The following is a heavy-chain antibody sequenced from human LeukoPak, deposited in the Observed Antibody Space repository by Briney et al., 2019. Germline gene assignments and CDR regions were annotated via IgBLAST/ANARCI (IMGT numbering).Heavy chain of an antibody. J-gene: IGHJ3*02. Sequence: KPSETLSLTCSVSGGSISGYYWSWIRQPPGKGLEWIGLIYYSGSTKYNPSLKSRVTMSVDTSRNQFPLKLSSVTSADTAVYYCARGGLENGYHSNDGFDIWGQGTMVTVSS. CDR2: IYYSGST. CDR3: ARGGLENGYHSNDGFDI. D-gene: IGHD3-22*01. V-gene: IGHV4-59*01. CDR1: GGSISGYY.